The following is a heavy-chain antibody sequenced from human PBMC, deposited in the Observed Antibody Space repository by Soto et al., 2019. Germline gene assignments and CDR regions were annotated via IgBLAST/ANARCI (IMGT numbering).Heavy chain of an antibody. CDR1: GYSFTSYW. J-gene: IGHJ6*02. D-gene: IGHD3-10*01. CDR2: IYPGDSDT. CDR3: AGGGVRGVITRTRDYYGMDV. V-gene: IGHV5-51*01. Sequence: GESLKISCKGSGYSFTSYWIGWARQMPGKGLEWMGIIYPGDSDTRYSPSFQGQVTISADKSISTAYLQWSSLKASDTAMYYCAGGGVRGVITRTRDYYGMDVWGQGTTVPVSS.